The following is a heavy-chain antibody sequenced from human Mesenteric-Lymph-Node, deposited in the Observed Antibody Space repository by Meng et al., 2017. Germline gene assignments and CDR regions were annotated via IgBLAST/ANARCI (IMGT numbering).Heavy chain of an antibody. J-gene: IGHJ3*02. Sequence: SVKVSCKASGGTFSSYAISWVRQAPGQGLEWMGGIIPIFGTANYAQKFQGRVTITTDESTSTAYMELSSLRSEDTAVYYCASLRPNYSVTAFDIWGQGTMVTVSS. CDR3: ASLRPNYSVTAFDI. CDR1: GGTFSSYA. CDR2: IIPIFGTA. D-gene: IGHD5-18*01. V-gene: IGHV1-69*05.